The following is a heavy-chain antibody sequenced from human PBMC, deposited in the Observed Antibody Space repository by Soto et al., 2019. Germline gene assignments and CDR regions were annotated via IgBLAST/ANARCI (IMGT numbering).Heavy chain of an antibody. CDR3: ARRTTGYFGY. CDR1: GFTFSDYT. D-gene: IGHD1-1*01. V-gene: IGHV3-23*03. J-gene: IGHJ4*02. CDR2: ILSDHTT. Sequence: EVQLLESGGGLVQPGGSLTLSCAASGFTFSDYTMSWVRQAPGKVLECISVILSDHTTYYAGSVRGRFTISRDNSKNTLYLEMNSLRAEDTAVYYCARRTTGYFGYWGQGALVTVSS.